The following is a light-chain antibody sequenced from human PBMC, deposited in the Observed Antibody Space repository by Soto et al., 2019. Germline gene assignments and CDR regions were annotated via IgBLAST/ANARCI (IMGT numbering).Light chain of an antibody. CDR2: WAS. CDR3: QQYYGPPFT. V-gene: IGKV4-1*01. CDR1: QSVLRSSNNKNS. J-gene: IGKJ3*01. Sequence: DIVMTQSPDSLAVSLGERATINCKSSQSVLRSSNNKNSLAWYQQKPGQPPKLLIYWASTRESGVPDRFSGSGSGPDFTLTISSLQPEDVALYYCQQYYGPPFTFGPGPTVDI.